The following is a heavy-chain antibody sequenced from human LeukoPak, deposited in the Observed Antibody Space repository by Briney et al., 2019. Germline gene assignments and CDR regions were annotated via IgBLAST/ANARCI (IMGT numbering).Heavy chain of an antibody. CDR3: ARDLAYDYVWGSYRYPFDY. J-gene: IGHJ4*02. Sequence: ASVKVSCKASGGTFSSYAISWVRQAPGQGLEWMGWISAYNGNTNYAQKLQGRVTMTTDTSTSTAYMELRSLRSDDTAVYYCARDLAYDYVWGSYRYPFDYWGQGTLVTVSS. CDR2: ISAYNGNT. V-gene: IGHV1-18*01. D-gene: IGHD3-16*02. CDR1: GGTFSSYA.